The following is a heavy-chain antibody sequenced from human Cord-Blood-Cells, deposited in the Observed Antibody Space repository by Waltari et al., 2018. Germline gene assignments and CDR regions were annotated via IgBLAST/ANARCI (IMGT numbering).Heavy chain of an antibody. V-gene: IGHV1-24*01. CDR3: ATAGDYGGNSVFAFDI. Sequence: QVQLVQSGAEVKKPGASVKVSCKVSGYTLTELSMHWVRQAPGKGLEWMGGFGPEDGETIYAQKCQGRVTMTEDTATDTAYMELSSRRSEDTAVYYCATAGDYGGNSVFAFDIWGQGTMVTVSS. CDR1: GYTLTELS. J-gene: IGHJ3*02. CDR2: FGPEDGET. D-gene: IGHD4-17*01.